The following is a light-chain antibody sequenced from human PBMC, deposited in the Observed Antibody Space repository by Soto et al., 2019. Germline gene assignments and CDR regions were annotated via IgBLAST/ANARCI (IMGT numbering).Light chain of an antibody. CDR2: GAS. J-gene: IGKJ1*01. CDR3: QQYNNWPPDRT. CDR1: QSVSSN. V-gene: IGKV3-15*01. Sequence: EIVMTQSPATLSVSPGVRANLSCRGSQSVSSNLAWYQQKPGQAPRLLIYGASTRATGIPARFSGSGSGTEFTLTISSLQSEDFAIYFCQQYNNWPPDRTFGQGTKVEIK.